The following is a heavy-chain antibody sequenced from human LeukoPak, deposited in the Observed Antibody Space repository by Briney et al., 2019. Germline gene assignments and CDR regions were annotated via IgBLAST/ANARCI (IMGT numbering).Heavy chain of an antibody. D-gene: IGHD2-2*01. CDR2: IGTAGDT. Sequence: PGGSLRPSCAASGFTFSSYDMHWVRQATGKGLEWVSAIGTAGDTYYPGSVKGRFTISRENAKNSLYLQMNSLRAGDTAVYYCARAKYQGEAFDIWGQGTMVTVSS. J-gene: IGHJ3*02. CDR3: ARAKYQGEAFDI. V-gene: IGHV3-13*01. CDR1: GFTFSSYD.